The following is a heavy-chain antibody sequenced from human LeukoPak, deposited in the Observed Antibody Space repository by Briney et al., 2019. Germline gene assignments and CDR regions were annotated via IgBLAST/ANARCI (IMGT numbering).Heavy chain of an antibody. CDR1: GFTSSGSA. Sequence: GGSLRLSCAASGFTSSGSAMHWVRQASGKGLEWVGRIRSKANNYATAYAASVKGRFTISRDDSKNTAYLQMNSLKTEDTAVYYCTGSGGHWGQGTLVTVSS. V-gene: IGHV3-73*01. CDR3: TGSGGH. CDR2: IRSKANNYAT. D-gene: IGHD3-10*01. J-gene: IGHJ4*02.